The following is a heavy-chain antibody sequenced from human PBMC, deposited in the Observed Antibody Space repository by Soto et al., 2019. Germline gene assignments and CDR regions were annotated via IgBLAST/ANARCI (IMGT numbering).Heavy chain of an antibody. Sequence: QVQLQESGPRLVKPSGSLSLTCGVSGGTVASSHWWSWVRQSPGGGLEWIGNVYHTGDTNFNPALQSRVTISADKSNNQFSLRLNSLTAADTAVYFCAREIVTAGGNNYFDPWGPGTLVTVSS. CDR1: GGTVASSHW. CDR2: VYHTGDT. D-gene: IGHD2-21*02. J-gene: IGHJ5*02. CDR3: AREIVTAGGNNYFDP. V-gene: IGHV4-4*02.